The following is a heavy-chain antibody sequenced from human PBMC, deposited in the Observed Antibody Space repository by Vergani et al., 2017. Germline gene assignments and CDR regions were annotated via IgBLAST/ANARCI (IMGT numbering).Heavy chain of an antibody. V-gene: IGHV1-46*03. CDR2: ISPDGFST. CDR3: AREPPLTGFFDY. CDR1: GYTFTAYY. J-gene: IGHJ4*02. Sequence: QVQLVQSGAEVGKPGASVKISCKVSGYTFTAYYIHWVRQAPEQGLEWVGVISPDGFSTFYAQKFQGRVTITRDTSTSTVYVEVTSLRSDDTAVYYCAREPPLTGFFDYGGQGTLVTVSS. D-gene: IGHD3-9*01.